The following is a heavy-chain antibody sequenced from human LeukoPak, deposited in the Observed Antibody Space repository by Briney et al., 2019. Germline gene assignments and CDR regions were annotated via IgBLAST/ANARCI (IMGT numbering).Heavy chain of an antibody. CDR3: ARVGGYCSDHSCSRIDY. D-gene: IGHD2-15*01. J-gene: IGHJ4*02. Sequence: HVASVKVSCKASGYTFTGYYMHWVRQAPGQGLEWMGRVNPNNDGTYYTQKFQGRVTITRDTSINTAYMELTRLTFDDTAVYCCARVGGYCSDHSCSRIDYWGQGTLVTVSS. CDR1: GYTFTGYY. V-gene: IGHV1-2*06. CDR2: VNPNNDGT.